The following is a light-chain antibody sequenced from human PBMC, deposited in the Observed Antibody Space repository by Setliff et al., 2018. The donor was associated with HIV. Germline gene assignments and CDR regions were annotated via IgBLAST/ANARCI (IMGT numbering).Light chain of an antibody. CDR3: VLYMGSGIWV. CDR1: SGSVSTSYY. Sequence: QTVVTQEPSFSVSPGGTVTVTCGLSSGSVSTSYYPSWYQQTPGQAPRTLIYRTNTCSSGVPDRFSGSILGNKAALTITGAQADDESDYYCVLYMGSGIWVFGGGTKVTVL. CDR2: RTN. J-gene: IGLJ3*02. V-gene: IGLV8-61*01.